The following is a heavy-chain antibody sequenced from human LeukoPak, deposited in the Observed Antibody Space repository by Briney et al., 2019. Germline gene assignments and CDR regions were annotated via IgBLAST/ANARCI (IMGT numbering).Heavy chain of an antibody. CDR3: AKDGASSSSGFDY. V-gene: IGHV3-23*01. D-gene: IGHD6-6*01. CDR1: GFTFSSYA. CDR2: ISGSGGST. J-gene: IGHJ4*02. Sequence: PGGSLRLSCAASGFTFSSYAMSWVRQAPGKGLEGVSAISGSGGSTYYADSVKGRLTISRDNSKNTLYLQMNSLRAEDTAVYYCAKDGASSSSGFDYWGQGTLVTVSS.